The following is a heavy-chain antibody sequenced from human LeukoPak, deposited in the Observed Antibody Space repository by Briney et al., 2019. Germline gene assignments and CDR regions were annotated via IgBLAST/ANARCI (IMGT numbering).Heavy chain of an antibody. D-gene: IGHD5-24*01. CDR2: IIPIFGTA. Sequence: VASVKVSCKAYGGTFSSYAISWVRQAPGQGLEWMGGIIPIFGTANYAQKFQGRVTITADESTSTAYMELSSLRSEDTAVYYCARDDGYNNNWFDPWGQGTLVTVSS. V-gene: IGHV1-69*01. J-gene: IGHJ5*02. CDR3: ARDDGYNNNWFDP. CDR1: GGTFSSYA.